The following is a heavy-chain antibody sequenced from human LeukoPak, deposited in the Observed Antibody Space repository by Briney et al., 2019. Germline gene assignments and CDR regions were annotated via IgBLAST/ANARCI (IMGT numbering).Heavy chain of an antibody. CDR3: ARGSRWFGELSHYYYYMDV. V-gene: IGHV1-18*01. Sequence: GASVKVSCKATGYTFSSFGISWVRQAPGQGLEWLGWISADTVNTKYTEKLQGRVTMTRDTSISTAYMEMSRLRSDDTAVYYCARGSRWFGELSHYYYYMDVWGKGTTVTISS. CDR2: ISADTVNT. D-gene: IGHD3-10*01. J-gene: IGHJ6*03. CDR1: GYTFSSFG.